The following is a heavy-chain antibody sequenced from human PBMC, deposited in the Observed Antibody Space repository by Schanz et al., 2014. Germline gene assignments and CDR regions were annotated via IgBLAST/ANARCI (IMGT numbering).Heavy chain of an antibody. V-gene: IGHV3-74*01. CDR3: AKDAPYPFDL. J-gene: IGHJ2*01. Sequence: EVQLVESGGGLVQPGGSLRLSCAASGFTFSNYWMHWVRQAPGKGLVWVSRINGDGSRTAYADSVKGRFTISRDNAKNTLYLQMNSLRAEDTAIYYCAKDAPYPFDLWGRGTLITVSS. CDR2: INGDGSRT. CDR1: GFTFSNYW.